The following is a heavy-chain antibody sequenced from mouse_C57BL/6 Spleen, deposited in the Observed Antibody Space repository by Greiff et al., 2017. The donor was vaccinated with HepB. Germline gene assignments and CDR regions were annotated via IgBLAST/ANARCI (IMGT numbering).Heavy chain of an antibody. J-gene: IGHJ1*03. D-gene: IGHD1-1*01. Sequence: EVKVVESGEGLVKPGGSLKLTCAASGFTFSSYAMSWVRQTPEKRLEWVAYISSGGDYIYYADTVKGRFTISRDNSRNTLYLQMSSLKYEDTAMYYCTSDRDFYGSYWYFDVWGTGTTVTVSS. V-gene: IGHV5-9-1*02. CDR1: GFTFSSYA. CDR2: ISSGGDYI. CDR3: TSDRDFYGSYWYFDV.